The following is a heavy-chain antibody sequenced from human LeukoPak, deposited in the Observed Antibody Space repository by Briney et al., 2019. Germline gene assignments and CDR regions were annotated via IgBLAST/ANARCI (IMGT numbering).Heavy chain of an antibody. CDR1: GDTFSSYA. CDR2: IIPIFDTS. Sequence: ASVKVSCKASGDTFSSYAITWVRQAPGQGLEWMGGIIPIFDTSNYAQKFQGRVTFTSDDSASTAYMELSSLRSEDTAVYYCARLKRGIGAAGTSLRGWFDPWGQGTLVTVSS. D-gene: IGHD6-13*01. CDR3: ARLKRGIGAAGTSLRGWFDP. J-gene: IGHJ5*02. V-gene: IGHV1-69*13.